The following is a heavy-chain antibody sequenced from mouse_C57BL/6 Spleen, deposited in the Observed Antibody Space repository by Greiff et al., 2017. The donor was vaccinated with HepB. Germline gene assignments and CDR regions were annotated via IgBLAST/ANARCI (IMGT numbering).Heavy chain of an antibody. CDR1: GYAFSSSW. CDR3: ARARNWDVGFAY. V-gene: IGHV1-82*01. CDR2: IYPGDGDT. J-gene: IGHJ3*01. D-gene: IGHD4-1*01. Sequence: QVQLQQSGPELVKPGASVKISCKASGYAFSSSWMNWVKQRPGKGLEWIGRIYPGDGDTNYNGKFKGKATLTADKSSSTAYMQLSSLTSEDSAVYVCARARNWDVGFAYWGQGTLVTVSA.